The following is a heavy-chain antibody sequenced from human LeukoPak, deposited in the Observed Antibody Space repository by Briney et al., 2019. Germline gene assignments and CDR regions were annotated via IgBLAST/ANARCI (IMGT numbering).Heavy chain of an antibody. J-gene: IGHJ4*02. CDR2: IIITTSYI. Sequence: PGGSLRLSCAASGFSFSSDSLNWVRQAPGQGLEWVSSIIITTSYIYYAYSVKGRFTSSRDNAKNSLYLQMNSLRAVDTAAYNCEGVASGTFNYWGQGTLVTVSS. V-gene: IGHV3-21*01. CDR3: EGVASGTFNY. D-gene: IGHD1-26*01. CDR1: GFSFSSDS.